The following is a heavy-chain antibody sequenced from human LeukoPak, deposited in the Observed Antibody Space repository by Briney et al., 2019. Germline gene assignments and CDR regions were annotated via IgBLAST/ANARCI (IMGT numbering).Heavy chain of an antibody. V-gene: IGHV1-2*02. Sequence: ASVKASRQGSEYTLTGYYIHRGRQAPGQGVEWVGWINPNSGGTNYAQKFQGRVTMTRDTSISTAYMELSRLKSDDTAVNYCARVRPYSSGWNFDYWGQGTLLTVSS. D-gene: IGHD6-19*01. CDR1: EYTLTGYY. J-gene: IGHJ4*02. CDR3: ARVRPYSSGWNFDY. CDR2: INPNSGGT.